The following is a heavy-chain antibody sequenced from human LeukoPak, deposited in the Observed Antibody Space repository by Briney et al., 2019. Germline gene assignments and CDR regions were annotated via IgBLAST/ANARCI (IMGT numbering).Heavy chain of an antibody. D-gene: IGHD2-21*02. Sequence: GGSLRLSCAASGFTFSTYHMNWVRQAPGKGLEWVSSISTTSSYIYYSDSARGRFTISRDNAKNSLYLQMNSLRAEDTAAYYCARGLCGGDCYSDWGPGTLVTVSS. V-gene: IGHV3-21*01. CDR3: ARGLCGGDCYSD. CDR1: GFTFSTYH. CDR2: ISTTSSYI. J-gene: IGHJ4*02.